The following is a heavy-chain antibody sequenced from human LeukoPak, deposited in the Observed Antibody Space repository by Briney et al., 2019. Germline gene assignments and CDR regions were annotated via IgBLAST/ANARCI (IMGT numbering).Heavy chain of an antibody. Sequence: ASVKVSCKTSGYTFTEYYIHWVRQAPGQGLEWMGWINPNSGGTNYAQKFQGRVTMTRDTSISTAYMELSRLRSDDTAVYYCAREGYYDITFDYWGQGTLVTVSS. CDR1: GYTFTEYY. CDR2: INPNSGGT. V-gene: IGHV1-2*02. D-gene: IGHD3-22*01. J-gene: IGHJ4*02. CDR3: AREGYYDITFDY.